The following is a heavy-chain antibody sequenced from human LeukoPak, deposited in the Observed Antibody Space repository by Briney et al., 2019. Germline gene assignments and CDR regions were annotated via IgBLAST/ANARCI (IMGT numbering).Heavy chain of an antibody. CDR1: GGSFSGYY. D-gene: IGHD2-2*01. CDR2: INHSGST. CDR3: ARGLWGCSSTSCYYAFDI. Sequence: SETLSLTCAVYGGSFSGYYGSWIREPPGEGRGWIGEINHSGSTKYNPSLKSRVTISVDTSKNQFSLKLSSVTAADTAVYYCARGLWGCSSTSCYYAFDIWGQGTMVTVSS. J-gene: IGHJ3*02. V-gene: IGHV4-34*01.